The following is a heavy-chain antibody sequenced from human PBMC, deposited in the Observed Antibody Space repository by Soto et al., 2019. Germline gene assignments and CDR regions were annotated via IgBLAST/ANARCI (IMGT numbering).Heavy chain of an antibody. Sequence: PGESLKISCKGSGYSFTSYWISWVRQMPGKGLEWMGRIDPSDSDTNYSPSFQGHDTISVDKSISTAYLQWSSLKSSDTAIFYCARHTSPRDSYNYPRCGCWGQGSLVAVSS. CDR3: ARHTSPRDSYNYPRCGC. V-gene: IGHV5-10-1*01. CDR2: IDPSDSDT. CDR1: GYSFTSYW. D-gene: IGHD1-1*01. J-gene: IGHJ4*02.